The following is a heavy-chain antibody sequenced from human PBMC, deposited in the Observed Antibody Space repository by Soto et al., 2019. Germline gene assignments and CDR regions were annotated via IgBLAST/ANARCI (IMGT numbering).Heavy chain of an antibody. CDR3: AKGVGDYYDMDV. CDR1: GFTFSSYT. J-gene: IGHJ6*03. D-gene: IGHD2-15*01. Sequence: EVQLLESGGGLVQPGGSLRLSCAASGFTFSSYTMSWVRQAPGKGLEWVSAISDSGGRTYYADSVKGRFTISRDNSKHTLFLQVNSLRAEDTAVYYCAKGVGDYYDMDVWGKGTTVTVSS. CDR2: ISDSGGRT. V-gene: IGHV3-23*01.